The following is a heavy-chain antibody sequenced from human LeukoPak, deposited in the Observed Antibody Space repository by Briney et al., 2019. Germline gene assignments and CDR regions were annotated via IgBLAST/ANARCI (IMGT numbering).Heavy chain of an antibody. D-gene: IGHD2-2*01. J-gene: IGHJ4*02. V-gene: IGHV4-30-4*08. CDR1: GCSISSGDYY. Sequence: SQTLSLTCTVSGCSISSGDYYWRSIRQPPGKGLQWIVYIYYSESTYYNPSLKRRVNISVGTSKNQFSLKLSSVTAADTAVYYCARYCSSTSCYDDSGQGSLVTVSS. CDR3: ARYCSSTSCYDD. CDR2: IYYSEST.